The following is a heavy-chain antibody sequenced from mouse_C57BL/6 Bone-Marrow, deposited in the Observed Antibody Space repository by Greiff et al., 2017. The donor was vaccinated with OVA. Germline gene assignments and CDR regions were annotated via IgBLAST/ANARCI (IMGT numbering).Heavy chain of an antibody. CDR1: VFNIKDYY. CDR3: TTDYGSSGYYFDY. V-gene: IGHV14-1*01. Sequence: VQLQQSGAELVRPGASVKLSCTASVFNIKDYYMHWVKQRPEQGLEWIGRIAPEDGDTEYAPKFQGKATMTADTSSNTAYLQLSSLTSEDTAVYYCTTDYGSSGYYFDYWGQGTTLTVSS. CDR2: IAPEDGDT. D-gene: IGHD1-1*01. J-gene: IGHJ2*01.